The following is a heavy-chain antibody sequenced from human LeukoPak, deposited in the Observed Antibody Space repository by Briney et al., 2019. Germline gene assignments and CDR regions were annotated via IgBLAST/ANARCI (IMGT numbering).Heavy chain of an antibody. V-gene: IGHV4-34*01. CDR1: GGSFSGYY. Sequence: PSETLSLTCAVYGGSFSGYYWSWIRQPPGKGLEWIGEINHSGSTNYNPSLKSRVTISVDTSKNQISLKLSSVTAADTAVYYCARGWLYFDYWGQGTLVTVSS. CDR3: ARGWLYFDY. D-gene: IGHD5-12*01. CDR2: INHSGST. J-gene: IGHJ4*02.